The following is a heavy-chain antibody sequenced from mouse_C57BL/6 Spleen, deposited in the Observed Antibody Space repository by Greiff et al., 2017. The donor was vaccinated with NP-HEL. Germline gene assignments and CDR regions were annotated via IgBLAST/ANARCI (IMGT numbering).Heavy chain of an antibody. CDR2: IHPNSGST. CDR3: ARERYYGSSLYYYAMDY. J-gene: IGHJ4*01. D-gene: IGHD1-1*01. Sequence: QVHVKQPGAELVKPGASVKLSCKASGYTFTSYWMHWVKQRPGQGLEWIGMIHPNSGSTNYNEKFKSKATLTVDKSSSTAYMQLSSLTSEDSAVYYCARERYYGSSLYYYAMDYWGQGTSVTVSS. V-gene: IGHV1-64*01. CDR1: GYTFTSYW.